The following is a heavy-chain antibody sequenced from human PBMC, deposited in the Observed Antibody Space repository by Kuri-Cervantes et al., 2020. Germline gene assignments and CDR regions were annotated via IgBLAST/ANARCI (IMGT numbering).Heavy chain of an antibody. CDR1: GGSISSYY. CDR2: IYYSGST. CDR3: ARETATVVVPAAMRGWFDP. J-gene: IGHJ5*02. Sequence: SETLSLTCTVSGGSISSYYWSWIRQPPGKGLEWIGYIYYSGSTNYNPSLKSRVTISVDTSKNQFSLKLSSVTAADTAVYYCARETATVVVPAAMRGWFDPWGQGTLVTVSS. D-gene: IGHD2-2*01. V-gene: IGHV4-59*01.